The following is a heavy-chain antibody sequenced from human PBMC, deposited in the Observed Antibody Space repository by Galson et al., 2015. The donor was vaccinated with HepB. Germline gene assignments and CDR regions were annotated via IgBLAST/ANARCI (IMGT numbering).Heavy chain of an antibody. J-gene: IGHJ5*02. V-gene: IGHV1-58*02. D-gene: IGHD3-3*01. CDR2: IVVGSGST. CDR1: GFTFTSSA. CDR3: AAGEPPYYDFWSGPFDP. Sequence: SVKVSCKASGFTFTSSAMQWVRQARGQRLEWIGWIVVGSGSTNYAQKFQERVTITRDMSTSTAYMELSSLRSEDTAVYYCAAGEPPYYDFWSGPFDPWGQGTLVTVSS.